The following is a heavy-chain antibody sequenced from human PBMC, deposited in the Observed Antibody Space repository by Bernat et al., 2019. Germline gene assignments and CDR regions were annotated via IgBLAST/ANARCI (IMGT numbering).Heavy chain of an antibody. CDR1: GFTFSSYA. J-gene: IGHJ4*02. D-gene: IGHD3-9*01. V-gene: IGHV3-23*01. CDR3: AKGRGYYDILTSYYTPQWYFYY. Sequence: EVQLLESGGGLVQPGGSLRLSCAASGFTFSSYAMSWVRQAPGKGLEWVSAISGSGGSTYYADSVKGRFSISRDSSKNTLYLQMNSLRAEDTAVYYCAKGRGYYDILTSYYTPQWYFYYWGQGTLVTVSS. CDR2: ISGSGGST.